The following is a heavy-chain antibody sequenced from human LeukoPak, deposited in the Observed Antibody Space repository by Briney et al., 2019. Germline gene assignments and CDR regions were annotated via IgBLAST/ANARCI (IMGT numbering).Heavy chain of an antibody. CDR1: GGSISSSTYY. CDR3: ARETPAVRNNCFDP. V-gene: IGHV4-39*02. J-gene: IGHJ5*02. CDR2: VFYSGTT. D-gene: IGHD2-2*01. Sequence: SETLSLTCTVSGGSISSSTYYWGWVRQPPGRGRGWIGSVFYSGTTYYNTSLRSRVTISIVTSRNQFSLKVTSVTAADTAVYYCARETPAVRNNCFDPWGQGTLVTVSS.